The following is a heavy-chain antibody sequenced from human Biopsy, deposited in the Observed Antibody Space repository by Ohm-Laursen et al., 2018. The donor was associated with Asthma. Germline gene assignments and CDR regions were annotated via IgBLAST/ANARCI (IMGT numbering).Heavy chain of an antibody. Sequence: ASVKVSCKASGYTFTSYAINWLRQAPGQGLEWMGWIATSSGNPTYAQGFTPGRFVFSLDTSVTTAYLQITNLEPEDTAVYYCVRDQAHRNNWFDPWGQGTPVTVSS. CDR2: IATSSGNP. CDR1: GYTFTSYA. CDR3: VRDQAHRNNWFDP. V-gene: IGHV7-4-1*02. D-gene: IGHD1-14*01. J-gene: IGHJ5*02.